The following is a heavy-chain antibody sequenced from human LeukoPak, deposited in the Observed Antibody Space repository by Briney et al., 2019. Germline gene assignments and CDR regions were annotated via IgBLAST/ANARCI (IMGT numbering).Heavy chain of an antibody. V-gene: IGHV3-23*01. D-gene: IGHD2-2*01. CDR2: ISGSGGST. CDR3: AKDHHAGFVVVPAAPFDY. Sequence: GGSLRLSCAASGFTFSSYAMSWVRQAPGKGLEWVSAISGSGGSTYYVDSVKGRFTISRDNSKNTLYLQMNSLRAEDTAVYYYAKDHHAGFVVVPAAPFDYWGQGTLVTVSS. CDR1: GFTFSSYA. J-gene: IGHJ4*02.